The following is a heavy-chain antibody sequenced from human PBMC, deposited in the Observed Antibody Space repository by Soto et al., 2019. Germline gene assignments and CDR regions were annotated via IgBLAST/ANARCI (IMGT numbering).Heavy chain of an antibody. D-gene: IGHD3-3*02. V-gene: IGHV1-69*12. CDR1: GGTFSSYA. CDR2: IIPIFGTA. CDR3: ARDISCDPGTVWFDP. Sequence: QVQLVQSGAEVKKPGSSVKVSCKASGGTFSSYAISWVRQAPGQGLEWMGGIIPIFGTANYAQKFQGRFTITGDESTSTAYRELSSLRSEDTAVYYCARDISCDPGTVWFDPWGQGTLVTVSS. J-gene: IGHJ5*02.